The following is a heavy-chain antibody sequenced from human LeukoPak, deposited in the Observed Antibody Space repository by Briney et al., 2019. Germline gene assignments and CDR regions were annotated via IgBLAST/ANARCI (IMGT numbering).Heavy chain of an antibody. CDR2: IKQDGSEK. CDR3: ARGNKGYCSSTSCYKEGPFDY. CDR1: GFTFSSYW. D-gene: IGHD2-2*02. V-gene: IGHV3-7*01. J-gene: IGHJ4*02. Sequence: PGGSLRLSCAASGFTFSSYWMSWVRQAPGKGLEWVAHIKQDGSEKYYVDSVKGRFTVSRDNSKNTVYLQMNSLRAEDTAVYYCARGNKGYCSSTSCYKEGPFDYWGQGTLVTVSS.